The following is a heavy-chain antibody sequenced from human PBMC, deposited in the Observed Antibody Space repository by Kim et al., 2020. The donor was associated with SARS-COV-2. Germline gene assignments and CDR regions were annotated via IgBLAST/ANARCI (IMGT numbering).Heavy chain of an antibody. J-gene: IGHJ4*02. Sequence: GGSLRLSCTVSGFNFDDSAMNWVRQAPGKGLEWVGFITSKAYGGITEYAASVRGRFTISKDESKTIAYLQMNSLKMDDTAVYYCTRGVRAPDKWGQGTLVTVS. CDR2: ITSKAYGGIT. V-gene: IGHV3-49*04. CDR3: TRGVRAPDK. D-gene: IGHD3-10*01. CDR1: GFNFDDSA.